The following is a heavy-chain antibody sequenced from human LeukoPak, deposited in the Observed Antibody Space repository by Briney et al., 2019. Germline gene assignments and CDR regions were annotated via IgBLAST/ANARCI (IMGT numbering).Heavy chain of an antibody. Sequence: ASVKVSCKASGYTFSTYPMNWVRQAPGQGLEWMGWINTNTGNPTYAQGFTGRFVFSLDTSVSTAYLQISSLKAEDTPVYYCARDLDRRGSTYYDFWSGYRTNYYYYGMDVWGQGTTVTVSS. D-gene: IGHD3-3*01. V-gene: IGHV7-4-1*02. CDR3: ARDLDRRGSTYYDFWSGYRTNYYYYGMDV. CDR2: INTNTGNP. J-gene: IGHJ6*02. CDR1: GYTFSTYP.